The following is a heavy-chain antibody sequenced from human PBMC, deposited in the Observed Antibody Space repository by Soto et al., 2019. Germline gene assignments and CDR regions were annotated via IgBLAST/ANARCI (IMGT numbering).Heavy chain of an antibody. CDR2: IYYSGST. Sequence: SETLSLTCTVSGGSISSSSYYWGWIRQPPGKGLEWIGSIYYSGSTYYNPSLKSRVTISVDTSKNQFSLRLSSVTAADTAVYYCASHLRDYYDSSGYSNNWFDPWGQGTLVTVSS. J-gene: IGHJ5*02. CDR1: GGSISSSSYY. CDR3: ASHLRDYYDSSGYSNNWFDP. V-gene: IGHV4-39*01. D-gene: IGHD3-22*01.